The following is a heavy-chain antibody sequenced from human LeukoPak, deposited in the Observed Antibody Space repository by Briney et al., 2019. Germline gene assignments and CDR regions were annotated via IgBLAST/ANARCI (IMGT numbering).Heavy chain of an antibody. J-gene: IGHJ4*02. CDR2: IYYSGNT. CDR1: GCSISSYY. D-gene: IGHD5-18*01. V-gene: IGHV4-59*01. Sequence: SETLPPTCTVSGCSISSYYWSWIRQPPGKGLEWIGYIYYSGNTNYNPSLKSRVTISVDTSKNQFSLKLSSVTAADTAIYYCARGYSYGSYYFDNWGQGTLDTVSS. CDR3: ARGYSYGSYYFDN.